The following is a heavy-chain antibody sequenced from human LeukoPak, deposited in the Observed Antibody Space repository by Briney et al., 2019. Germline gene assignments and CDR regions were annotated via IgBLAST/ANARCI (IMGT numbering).Heavy chain of an antibody. J-gene: IGHJ5*02. Sequence: SQTLSLTCTVSGGSISSGGYYWSWIRQHPGKGLEWIGYIYYSGSTYYNPSLKSRVTISVDTSKNQFSLKLNSVTAADTAVYYCARSPRELRTNWFDPWGQGTLVTVSS. CDR3: ARSPRELRTNWFDP. D-gene: IGHD1-7*01. V-gene: IGHV4-31*03. CDR1: GGSISSGGYY. CDR2: IYYSGST.